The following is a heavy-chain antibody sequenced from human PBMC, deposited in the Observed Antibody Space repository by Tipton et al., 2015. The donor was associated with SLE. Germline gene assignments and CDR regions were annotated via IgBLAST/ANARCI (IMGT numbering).Heavy chain of an antibody. CDR1: GGSISSGSYY. CDR3: ARAGLLTAYYPYFDY. D-gene: IGHD3-9*01. J-gene: IGHJ4*02. CDR2: IFHIGNT. V-gene: IGHV4-61*02. Sequence: TLSLTCTVSGGSISSGSYYWSWIRQPAGKGLEWIGSIFHIGNTYYNPSLKSRVTISVDRSKNQFSLKLNSVTAADTAVYYCARAGLLTAYYPYFDYWGQGTLVTVSS.